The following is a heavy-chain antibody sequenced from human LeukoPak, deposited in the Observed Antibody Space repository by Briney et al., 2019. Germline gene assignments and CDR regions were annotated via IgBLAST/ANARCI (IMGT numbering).Heavy chain of an antibody. Sequence: SETLSLTCTVSGGSVSSGSYYWSWIRQPPGKGLEWIGYIYYTGNTNYNPSLKSRVTMSVDTSKNQFSLKLSSVTAADTAVYYCARYAAGDHAFDYWGQGTLVTVSS. CDR2: IYYTGNT. V-gene: IGHV4-61*01. CDR3: ARYAAGDHAFDY. D-gene: IGHD2-2*01. J-gene: IGHJ4*02. CDR1: GGSVSSGSYY.